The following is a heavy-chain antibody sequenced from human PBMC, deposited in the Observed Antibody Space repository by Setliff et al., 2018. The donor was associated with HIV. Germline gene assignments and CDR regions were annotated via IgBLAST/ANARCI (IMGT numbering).Heavy chain of an antibody. J-gene: IGHJ4*02. CDR2: IYYTGTT. CDR3: ARLKRDGTYFFDF. CDR1: GGSISSSNFY. D-gene: IGHD2-21*01. V-gene: IGHV4-39*01. Sequence: SETFSLTCTVYGGSISSSNFYWVWIRQSPGKGLEWIGSIYYTGTTNYNPSLKSRVTISVETSKVQFSLKLNSVTVVDTAVYFCARLKRDGTYFFDFWGQGTLVTVSS.